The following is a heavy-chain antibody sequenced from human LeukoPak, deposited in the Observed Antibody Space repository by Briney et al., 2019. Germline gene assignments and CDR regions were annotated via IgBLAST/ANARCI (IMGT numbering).Heavy chain of an antibody. Sequence: EASVKVSCKASGGTFSSYAISWVRQAPGQGLEWMGWINPNSADTNYAQKFQGRVTTTRDTSISTAYMELSSLRSDDTAVYYCGRFFSYGQTYYLDYWGQGTLVTVSS. CDR1: GGTFSSYA. D-gene: IGHD5-18*01. V-gene: IGHV1-2*02. CDR2: INPNSADT. J-gene: IGHJ4*02. CDR3: GRFFSYGQTYYLDY.